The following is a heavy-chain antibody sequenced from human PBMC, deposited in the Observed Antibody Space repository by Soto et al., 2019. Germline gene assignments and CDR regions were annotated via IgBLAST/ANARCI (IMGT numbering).Heavy chain of an antibody. V-gene: IGHV4-39*01. CDR3: GLAAAGWVGNWFDP. D-gene: IGHD6-13*01. CDR1: GGSISSSSYY. CDR2: IYYSGST. J-gene: IGHJ5*02. Sequence: SETLSLTCTVSGGSISSSSYYWGWIRQPPGKGLEWIGSIYYSGSTYYNPSLKSRVTISVDTSKNQFSLKLSSVTAADTAVYYCGLAAAGWVGNWFDPWGQGTLVTVSS.